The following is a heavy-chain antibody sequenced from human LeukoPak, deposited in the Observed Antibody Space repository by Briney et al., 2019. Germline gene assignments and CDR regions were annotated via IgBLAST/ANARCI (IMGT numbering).Heavy chain of an antibody. CDR1: GYTFTGYY. CDR3: ARGRSGSYYSHYYHYMDV. J-gene: IGHJ6*03. CDR2: INPNSGGT. Sequence: ASVTVSCTAYGYTFTGYYMHWVRQAPGQGLEWMGSINPNSGGTNYAQKFQGRVTMTRDTSISTAYMELSRLRSDDTAPYYCARGRSGSYYSHYYHYMDVWGKGTTVTVSS. D-gene: IGHD1-26*01. V-gene: IGHV1-2*02.